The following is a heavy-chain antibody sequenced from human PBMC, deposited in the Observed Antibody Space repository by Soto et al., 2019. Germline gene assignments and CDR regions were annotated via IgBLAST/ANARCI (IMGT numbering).Heavy chain of an antibody. CDR3: ARPNRGNFYYFDN. CDR1: GFSLSTSVVG. J-gene: IGHJ4*02. CDR2: IYWDNDE. Sequence: QITLKESGPTLVKPTQTLTLTCTFSGFSLSTSVVGVGWIRQPPGKALEWLALIYWDNDERYNPSLKSRLTISKDTFKNQVVLRMTNKDPVDTATYYCARPNRGNFYYFDNWGQGTLVAVAS. D-gene: IGHD1-26*01. V-gene: IGHV2-5*02.